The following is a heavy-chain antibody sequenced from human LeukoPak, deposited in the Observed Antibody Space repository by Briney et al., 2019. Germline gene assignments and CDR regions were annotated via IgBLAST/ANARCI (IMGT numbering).Heavy chain of an antibody. Sequence: ASVKVSCKASGYTFTRQYIHWVRLVPGQGREWMGWINPNSGGTNYAQKFQGRVSMTRDTSIRTAYMELSSLRSDDTAVYYCARVTEMATIPDYWGQGTLVTVAS. CDR2: INPNSGGT. J-gene: IGHJ4*02. CDR3: ARVTEMATIPDY. V-gene: IGHV1-2*02. D-gene: IGHD5-24*01. CDR1: GYTFTRQY.